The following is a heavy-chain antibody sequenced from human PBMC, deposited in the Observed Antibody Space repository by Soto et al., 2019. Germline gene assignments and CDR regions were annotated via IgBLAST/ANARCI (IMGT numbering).Heavy chain of an antibody. V-gene: IGHV3-66*01. Sequence: EVQLVESGGTLVQPGGSLKLSCAASGFDASVNFMTWVRQAPGKGLEWVTAINNAGTTFYADSVKGRFSISRDDSKNTLYLQMNSLSVEDTAMYCCVRENYYYGVDVWGQGTAVTVSS. CDR3: VRENYYYGVDV. CDR1: GFDASVNF. J-gene: IGHJ6*02. CDR2: INNAGTT.